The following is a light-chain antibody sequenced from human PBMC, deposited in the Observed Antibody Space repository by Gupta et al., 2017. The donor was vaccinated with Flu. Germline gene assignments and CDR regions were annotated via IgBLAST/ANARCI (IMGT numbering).Light chain of an antibody. Sequence: SSNIGAGYAVPWYQQSPGTAPKLLIYDNTNRPSGVPDRFSGSKSGTSASLVITGLQAEDEARYYCQSYDTSLRGWVFGGGTNLTVL. V-gene: IGLV1-40*01. CDR3: QSYDTSLRGWV. CDR1: SSNIGAGYA. CDR2: DNT. J-gene: IGLJ3*02.